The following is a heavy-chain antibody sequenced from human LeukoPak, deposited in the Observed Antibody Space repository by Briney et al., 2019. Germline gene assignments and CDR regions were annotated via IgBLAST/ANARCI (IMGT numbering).Heavy chain of an antibody. CDR2: INWNGGST. J-gene: IGHJ4*02. CDR3: ARDLIWFGELNYFDY. Sequence: PGGSLRLSCAASGFTFDDYGMSWVRQAPGKGLEWVSGINWNGGSTGYADSVKGRFTISRDNAKNSLYLQMNSLRAEDTAVYYCARDLIWFGELNYFDYWGQGTLVTVSS. CDR1: GFTFDDYG. V-gene: IGHV3-20*04. D-gene: IGHD3-10*01.